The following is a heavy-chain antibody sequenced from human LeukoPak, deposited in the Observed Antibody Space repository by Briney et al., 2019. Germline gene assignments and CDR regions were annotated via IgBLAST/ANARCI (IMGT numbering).Heavy chain of an antibody. CDR2: ISGDGGST. Sequence: GGSLRLSCAASGFTFDDYAMHWVRQAPGKGLEWVSLISGDGGSTYYADSVKGRFTISGDNAKKSLYLQMNSLRADDTALYYCARDRGWFGATDYWGQGVLVTVSS. V-gene: IGHV3-43*02. J-gene: IGHJ4*02. CDR1: GFTFDDYA. D-gene: IGHD3-10*01. CDR3: ARDRGWFGATDY.